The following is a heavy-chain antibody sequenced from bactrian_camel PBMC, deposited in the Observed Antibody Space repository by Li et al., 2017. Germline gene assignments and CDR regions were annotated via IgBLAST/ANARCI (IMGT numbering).Heavy chain of an antibody. Sequence: DVQLVESGGGLVQPGGSLRLSCAASGYTYFRYFSMAWFRQAPGKEREGVAAINSDGSTRYADSVKGRFTISLDNAKNTVYLQMYSLKPEDTAVYYCAAGEWVLGYGNGPSRCSEDFGYWGQGTQVTVS. CDR1: GYTYFRYFS. V-gene: IGHV3S42*01. D-gene: IGHD6*01. J-gene: IGHJ6*01. CDR3: AAGEWVLGYGNGPSRCSEDFGY. CDR2: INSDGST.